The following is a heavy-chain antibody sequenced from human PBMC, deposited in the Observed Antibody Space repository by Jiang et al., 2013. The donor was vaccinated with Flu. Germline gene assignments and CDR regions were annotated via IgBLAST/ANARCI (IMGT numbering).Heavy chain of an antibody. CDR2: IWFDGSNK. CDR1: GFTFSSYG. Sequence: GGGAVQPGRSLRLSCAASGFTFSSYGMHWVRQAPGKGLEWVAIIWFDGSNKYYGDSVKGRFTISRDNSKNTLYLQMNSLRAEDTAIYYCARDNADDWYYDLVGRGTLVTVSS. V-gene: IGHV3-33*01. CDR3: ARDNADDWYYDL. J-gene: IGHJ2*01.